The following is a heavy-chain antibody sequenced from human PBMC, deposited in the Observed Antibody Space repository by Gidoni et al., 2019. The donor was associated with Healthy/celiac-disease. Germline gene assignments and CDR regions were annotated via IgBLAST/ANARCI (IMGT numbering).Heavy chain of an antibody. V-gene: IGHV3-23*01. CDR3: AKYLWEDYSSHWFDP. CDR2: ISGSGGST. J-gene: IGHJ5*02. CDR1: GFTFSSYA. Sequence: EVQLLESGGGLVQHGGSLRLSCAASGFTFSSYAMSWVRQAPGKGLEWVSAISGSGGSTYYADSVKGRFTISRDNSKNTLYLQMNSLRAEDTAVYYCAKYLWEDYSSHWFDPWGQGTLVTVSS. D-gene: IGHD4-4*01.